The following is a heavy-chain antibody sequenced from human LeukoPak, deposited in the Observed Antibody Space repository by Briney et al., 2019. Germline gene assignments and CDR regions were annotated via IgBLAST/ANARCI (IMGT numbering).Heavy chain of an antibody. CDR3: ARGPTGYCSDGSCYRQYNRYFQR. CDR2: INHSGST. D-gene: IGHD2-15*01. CDR1: GGSFSGYY. Sequence: SETLSLTCAVYGGSFSGYYWNWIRQPPGKGLEWIGEINHSGSTNYNPSLKSRVTISVDTSKNQFSLKLSSVTAADTAVYYCARGPTGYCSDGSCYRQYNRYFQRWGQGTLVTVSS. V-gene: IGHV4-34*01. J-gene: IGHJ1*01.